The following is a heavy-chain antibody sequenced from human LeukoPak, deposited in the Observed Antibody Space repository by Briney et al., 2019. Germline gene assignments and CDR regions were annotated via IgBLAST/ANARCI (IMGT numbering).Heavy chain of an antibody. CDR2: ISGSGGST. Sequence: GGSLRLSCAASGFTFSSYAMSWVRQAPGKGLEWVSAISGSGGSTYYADSVKGRFTISRDNSKNTLYLQMNSLRAEDTAVYYCAKVGVRGYSTPPRNSFDYWGQGTLVTVSS. D-gene: IGHD5-18*01. CDR3: AKVGVRGYSTPPRNSFDY. CDR1: GFTFSSYA. V-gene: IGHV3-23*01. J-gene: IGHJ4*02.